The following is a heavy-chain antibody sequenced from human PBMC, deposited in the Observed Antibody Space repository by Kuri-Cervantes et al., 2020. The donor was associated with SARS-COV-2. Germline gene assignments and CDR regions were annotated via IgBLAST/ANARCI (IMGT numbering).Heavy chain of an antibody. Sequence: GGSLRLXCATSGXTFSDHYIDWVRQGPRKWXEWVXRSSNKVYRYATEYATSGXGRFTISRDFSKNSLXLQMDSLTTEXXAVYYCAIXXTTTYSFWGQGTLVTVSS. CDR3: AIXXTTTYSF. CDR1: GXTFSDHY. J-gene: IGHJ1*01. CDR2: SSNKVYRYAT. V-gene: IGHV3-72*01. D-gene: IGHD1-1*01.